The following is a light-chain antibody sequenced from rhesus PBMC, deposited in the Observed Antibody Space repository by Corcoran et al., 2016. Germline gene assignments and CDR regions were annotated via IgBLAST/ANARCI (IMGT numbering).Light chain of an antibody. CDR2: KAS. CDR1: ENVNNY. J-gene: IGKJ3*01. Sequence: DIQMTQSPSSLSASVGDRVTITCRASENVNNYLHWYPQKPGKAPKLRIYKASTLQSGVPSRFSGSGSGTDFTLTISSLQPEDFATYYCQHSYGTPFTFGPGTKLDIK. CDR3: QHSYGTPFT. V-gene: IGKV1-74*01.